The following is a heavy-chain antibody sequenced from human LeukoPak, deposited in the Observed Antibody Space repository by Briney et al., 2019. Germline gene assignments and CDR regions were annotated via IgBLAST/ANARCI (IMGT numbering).Heavy chain of an antibody. Sequence: SETLSLTCTVSGGSISSSSYYWGWIRQPPGKGLEWIGSIYYSGSTYYNPSLKSRVTISVDTSKNQFSLKLSSVTAADTAVYYCARQGGARMITFGGVIVGLDYWGQGTLVTVSS. CDR1: GGSISSSSYY. D-gene: IGHD3-16*02. J-gene: IGHJ4*02. CDR2: IYYSGST. CDR3: ARQGGARMITFGGVIVGLDY. V-gene: IGHV4-39*01.